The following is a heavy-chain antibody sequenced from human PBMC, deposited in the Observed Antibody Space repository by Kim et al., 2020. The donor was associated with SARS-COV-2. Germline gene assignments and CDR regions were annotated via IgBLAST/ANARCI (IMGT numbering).Heavy chain of an antibody. J-gene: IGHJ5*02. V-gene: IGHV1-18*01. CDR3: ARTSGWYCNWFDP. D-gene: IGHD6-19*01. Sequence: YAQKLQGRVTMATDTSTSTAYMELRSLRSDDTAVYYCARTSGWYCNWFDPWGQGTLVTVSS.